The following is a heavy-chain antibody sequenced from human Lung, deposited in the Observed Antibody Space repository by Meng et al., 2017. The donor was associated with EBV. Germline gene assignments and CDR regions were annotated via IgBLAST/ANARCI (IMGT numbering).Heavy chain of an antibody. Sequence: QGQVVESGGGVGQPGRSLRLSCAASGFTFSRYGMHWVRQASGKGLEWVAVISYDGSNKYYADSVKGRFTISRDNSKNTLYLQMNSLRAEDTAVYYCARGAYSGYDSPLDYWGQGTLVTVSS. CDR2: ISYDGSNK. CDR3: ARGAYSGYDSPLDY. J-gene: IGHJ4*02. V-gene: IGHV3-30*03. CDR1: GFTFSRYG. D-gene: IGHD5-12*01.